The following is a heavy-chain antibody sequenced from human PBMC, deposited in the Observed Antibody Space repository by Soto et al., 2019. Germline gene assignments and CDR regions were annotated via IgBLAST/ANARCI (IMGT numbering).Heavy chain of an antibody. J-gene: IGHJ5*02. V-gene: IGHV4-59*08. Sequence: PSETLSLTCTVSGGSMSGYYWSRILQPPGEGLEWIGNIYYAGGTKYNPSLKRRVTVSVDTSKSQISLALSSVTAADTAVYYCAKPPLEWTALGFDPWGQGTLVTVSS. CDR2: IYYAGGT. D-gene: IGHD3-3*01. CDR1: GGSMSGYY. CDR3: AKPPLEWTALGFDP.